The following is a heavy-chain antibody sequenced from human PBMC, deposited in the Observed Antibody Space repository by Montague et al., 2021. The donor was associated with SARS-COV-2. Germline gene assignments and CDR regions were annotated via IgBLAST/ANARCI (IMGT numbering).Heavy chain of an antibody. V-gene: IGHV4-59*01. CDR2: IYYSGST. D-gene: IGHD6-25*01. CDR3: AREYPGFTLDY. CDR1: GGSISSYY. J-gene: IGHJ4*02. Sequence: SETLSLTCTVSGGSISSYYWSWIRQPPGKGLEWIGYIYYSGSTNYNPPLKSRVTISVDTSKNQFSLKLSSVTAADTAVYYCAREYPGFTLDYWGQGTLVTVSS.